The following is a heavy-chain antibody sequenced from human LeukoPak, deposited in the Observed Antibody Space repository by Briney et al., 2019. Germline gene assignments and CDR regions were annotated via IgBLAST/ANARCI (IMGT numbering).Heavy chain of an antibody. J-gene: IGHJ4*02. CDR3: ARDWWNDYSNYYFDY. CDR2: ISYYGSNQ. CDR1: GITISYYA. D-gene: IGHD4-11*01. Sequence: GGSLSLCGAASGITISYYAMHGVQEAPEKGVVGVGVISYYGSNQYYAYCVKCRFTISRHNSKNTLYLQMNSLRAEDTAVYYCARDWWNDYSNYYFDYWGQGTLVTVSS. V-gene: IGHV3-30*17.